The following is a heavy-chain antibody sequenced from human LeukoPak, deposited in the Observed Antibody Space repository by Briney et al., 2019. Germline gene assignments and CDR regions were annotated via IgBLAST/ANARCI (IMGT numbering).Heavy chain of an antibody. CDR1: GYTFSSYG. J-gene: IGHJ4*02. Sequence: GASLKVSCKASGYTFSSYGISWVRQAPGQGLEWMGWISAYNGNTNFAQEFQGRVTMTTDTSTSTASMELRSLRSDDTAVYYCARDQGIYNHRIIDSWGQGTQVTVSS. V-gene: IGHV1-18*01. D-gene: IGHD5-12*01. CDR3: ARDQGIYNHRIIDS. CDR2: ISAYNGNT.